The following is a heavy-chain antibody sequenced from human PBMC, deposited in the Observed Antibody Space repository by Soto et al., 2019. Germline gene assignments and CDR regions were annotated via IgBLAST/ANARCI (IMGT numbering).Heavy chain of an antibody. V-gene: IGHV3-23*04. CDR1: GFTVNNHA. Sequence: EVQLVESGGGLVQPGGSLRLSCAASGFTVNNHAMHWVRQAPGEGLERVSGFAGDFINTRYADSVRSRFTISRDTSKNTLSLQMDSLRVEDTAIYYCVKGGRLAVGGLDLWGQGALVTVSS. CDR3: VKGGRLAVGGLDL. CDR2: FAGDFINT. D-gene: IGHD3-16*01. J-gene: IGHJ5*02.